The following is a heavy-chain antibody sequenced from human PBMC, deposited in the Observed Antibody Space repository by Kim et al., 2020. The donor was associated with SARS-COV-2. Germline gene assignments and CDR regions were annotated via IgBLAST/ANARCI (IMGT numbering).Heavy chain of an antibody. J-gene: IGHJ5*01. V-gene: IGHV3-9*01. D-gene: IGHD6-13*01. CDR3: TKAGAAANGRPDS. Sequence: YVDSVKGRFTISRDNAKNSLFLQMSSLRADDTALYFCTKAGAAANGRPDSWGQGALVTVSS.